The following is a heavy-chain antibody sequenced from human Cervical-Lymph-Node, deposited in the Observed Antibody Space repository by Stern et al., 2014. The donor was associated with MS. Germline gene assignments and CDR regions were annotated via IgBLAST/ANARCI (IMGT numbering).Heavy chain of an antibody. CDR3: ARDSWRSIDY. Sequence: VQLVESGGDLVQPGGSLRLSCAASGFSYSSSWMAWVRQVPGKGLEWVAKIKQDGSDKYYVDSVKGRFTISRDNAKNSLYLQMDSLRVEDTAVYYCARDSWRSIDYWGLGTLVTVSS. V-gene: IGHV3-7*01. J-gene: IGHJ4*02. CDR2: IKQDGSDK. CDR1: GFSYSSSW. D-gene: IGHD3-3*01.